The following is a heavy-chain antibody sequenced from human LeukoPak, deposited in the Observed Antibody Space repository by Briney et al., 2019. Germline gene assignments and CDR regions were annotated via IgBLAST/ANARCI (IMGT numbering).Heavy chain of an antibody. CDR2: FFDIGST. CDR1: GGSISSSSYY. V-gene: IGHV4-61*05. J-gene: IGHJ4*02. CDR3: ARHAKGYNRGLDS. D-gene: IGHD6-19*01. Sequence: SETLSLTCTVSGGSISSSSYYWSWIRQPPGKALEWIGYFFDIGSTNSNPSLKSRVTISVDKSKNQFSLRLSSVTAADTAVYYCARHAKGYNRGLDSWGQGTLVTVSS.